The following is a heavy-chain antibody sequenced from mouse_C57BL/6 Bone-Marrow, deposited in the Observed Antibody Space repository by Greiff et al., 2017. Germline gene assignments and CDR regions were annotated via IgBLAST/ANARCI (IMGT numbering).Heavy chain of an antibody. V-gene: IGHV1-64*01. CDR2: MHPNGGSP. J-gene: IGHJ4*01. CDR3: ARSYDYDDYTMDY. Sequence: VQLQQSGAELVKPGASVKLSCKASGYTFTNYWMHWVKQRPGQGLEWIGMMHPNGGSPDYNEKFKSEATLSVDKSSRTAYMELSSLTSEDSAVYYCARSYDYDDYTMDYWGQGTLVTVSS. CDR1: GYTFTNYW. D-gene: IGHD2-4*01.